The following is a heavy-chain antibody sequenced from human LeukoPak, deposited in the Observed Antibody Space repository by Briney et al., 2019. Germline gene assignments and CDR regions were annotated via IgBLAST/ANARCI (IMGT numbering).Heavy chain of an antibody. V-gene: IGHV3-23*01. D-gene: IGHD5-18*01. J-gene: IGHJ4*02. Sequence: PGGSLRLSCAASGFTFSNYAMSWVRQAPWNGLEWVSSISGSGGGTYYADSVKGRFTISRDNSKSALYLQMNSLRADDTAIYYCAKVGGYSYGSFDHWGRGTLVTVSS. CDR2: ISGSGGGT. CDR3: AKVGGYSYGSFDH. CDR1: GFTFSNYA.